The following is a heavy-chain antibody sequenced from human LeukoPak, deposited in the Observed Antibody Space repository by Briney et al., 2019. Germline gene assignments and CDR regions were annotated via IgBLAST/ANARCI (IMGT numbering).Heavy chain of an antibody. CDR3: AREDSYYYGSGSYPFDY. Sequence: SETLSLTCTVSGGSINSGGYYWSWIRQHPGKGLEWIGYIYYSGSTYYNPSLKSRVTISIDTSKNQFSLKLSSVTAADTAVYYCAREDSYYYGSGSYPFDYWGQGTLVTVSS. CDR2: IYYSGST. V-gene: IGHV4-31*03. CDR1: GGSINSGGYY. J-gene: IGHJ4*02. D-gene: IGHD3-10*01.